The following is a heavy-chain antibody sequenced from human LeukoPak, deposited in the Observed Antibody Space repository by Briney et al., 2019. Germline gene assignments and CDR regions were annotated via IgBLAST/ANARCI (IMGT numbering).Heavy chain of an antibody. Sequence: PGGSLRLSCVASGLSFRSAWMNWVRQAPGKGLERVGHIKSRSDGGTTDYAAPVKDRFVISRDDSKNTVYLQMNSLKIEDTAMYYCATGESDMGGQGTLVTVSS. D-gene: IGHD3-10*01. J-gene: IGHJ4*02. CDR3: ATGESDM. CDR1: GLSFRSAW. CDR2: IKSRSDGGTT. V-gene: IGHV3-15*07.